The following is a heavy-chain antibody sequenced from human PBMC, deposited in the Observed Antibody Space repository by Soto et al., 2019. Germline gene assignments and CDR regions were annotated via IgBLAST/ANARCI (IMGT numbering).Heavy chain of an antibody. V-gene: IGHV1-3*01. CDR1: GYTCTSYA. CDR3: ARGRLVATTTTTFDY. Sequence: QVQLVQSGAEVKKPGASVKVSCKASGYTCTSYAMHGVRQAPGQRLEWMGWINAGNGNTKYSQKFQGRVTITRDTSASTAYMELSSLRSEDTAVYYCARGRLVATTTTTFDYWGQGTLVTVSS. J-gene: IGHJ4*02. CDR2: INAGNGNT. D-gene: IGHD5-12*01.